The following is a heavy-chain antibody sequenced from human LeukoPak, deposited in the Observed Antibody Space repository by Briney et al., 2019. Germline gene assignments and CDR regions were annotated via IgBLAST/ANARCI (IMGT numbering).Heavy chain of an antibody. V-gene: IGHV4-34*01. CDR2: INHSGST. J-gene: IGHJ3*02. Sequence: PSETLSLTCAVYGGSFSGYYWSWIRQPPGKGLEWIGEINHSGSTNYHPSLKSRVTISIDMSKNQFSLKLSSVTAADTAVYYCARVAPYDSSGIGAFDIWGQGTMVTVSS. CDR3: ARVAPYDSSGIGAFDI. CDR1: GGSFSGYY. D-gene: IGHD3-22*01.